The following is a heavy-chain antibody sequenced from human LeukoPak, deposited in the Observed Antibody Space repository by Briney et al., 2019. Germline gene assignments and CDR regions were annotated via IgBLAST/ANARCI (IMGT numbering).Heavy chain of an antibody. J-gene: IGHJ4*02. V-gene: IGHV3-30*04. D-gene: IGHD6-13*01. Sequence: PGGSLRLFCAASGFTFSSYTLHWVRQAPGKGLEWLAIISYDGNNQYYVDSVKGRFTIFRDNSKNTLYLQMNSLRTDDTSIYYCARGTSGSGYSSNWFLHYFDYWGQGTLVTVSS. CDR3: ARGTSGSGYSSNWFLHYFDY. CDR2: ISYDGNNQ. CDR1: GFTFSSYT.